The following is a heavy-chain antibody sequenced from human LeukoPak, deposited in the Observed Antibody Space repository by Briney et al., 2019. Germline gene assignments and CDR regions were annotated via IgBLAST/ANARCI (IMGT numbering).Heavy chain of an antibody. CDR1: GFTFSRQW. J-gene: IGHJ4*02. CDR2: VNWDAKEK. Sequence: GGSLRLSCAASGFTFSRQWMGWARQPPGKGLECVANVNWDAKEKYYVDSVKGRFSISRDNDIDSLFLQLTSLRVEDTAVYYWLRLGDHSIDEWGQGILVTVSS. CDR3: LRLGDHSIDE. D-gene: IGHD2-21*02. V-gene: IGHV3-7*01.